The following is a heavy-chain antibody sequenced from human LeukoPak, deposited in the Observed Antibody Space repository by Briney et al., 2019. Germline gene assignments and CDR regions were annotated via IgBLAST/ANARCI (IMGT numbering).Heavy chain of an antibody. CDR1: GFTFSSYW. J-gene: IGHJ4*02. D-gene: IGHD6-19*01. CDR3: ARDKSVAGHSFDY. V-gene: IGHV3-7*01. CDR2: IKKDGSEK. Sequence: GGSLRLSCAASGFTFSSYWMSWVRQAPGKGLEWVANIKKDGSEKYYVDSAKGRFTISRDNAKNSLYLQMNSLRAEDTAVYYCARDKSVAGHSFDYWGQGTLVTVSS.